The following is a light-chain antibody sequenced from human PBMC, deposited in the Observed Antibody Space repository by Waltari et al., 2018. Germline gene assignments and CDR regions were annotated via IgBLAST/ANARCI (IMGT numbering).Light chain of an antibody. CDR1: SSNIGSNT. J-gene: IGLJ3*02. CDR2: TNN. CDR3: AAWDDRLNGPV. V-gene: IGLV1-44*01. Sequence: QSVLTQSPSASGTPGPRVTISCSGSSSNIGSNTVNWSQHLPGTAPKPLTSTNNQRSSGVPDRFSGSKSGTSASLAISGLQSEDEADYFCAAWDDRLNGPVFGGGTKVTVL.